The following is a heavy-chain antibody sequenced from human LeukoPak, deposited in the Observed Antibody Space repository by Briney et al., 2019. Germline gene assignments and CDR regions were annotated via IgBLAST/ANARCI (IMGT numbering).Heavy chain of an antibody. J-gene: IGHJ4*02. CDR1: GFTFSSYE. Sequence: GGSLRLSCAASGFTFSSYEMNWVRQAPGKGLEWVSYISSSGRTIYYADSVKGRFTISRDNAKNSLYLQMNSLRAEDTAVYYCAVATIKDYFDYWGQGTLVTVSS. D-gene: IGHD5-24*01. CDR2: ISSSGRTI. CDR3: AVATIKDYFDY. V-gene: IGHV3-48*03.